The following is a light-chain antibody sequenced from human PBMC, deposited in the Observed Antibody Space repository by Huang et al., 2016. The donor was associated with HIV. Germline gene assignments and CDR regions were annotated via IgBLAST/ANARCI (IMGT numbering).Light chain of an antibody. CDR1: QNINTY. CDR3: QQSYSAWSS. V-gene: IGKV1-39*01. Sequence: TQMTQSPTSLSASIGDRVSIACRASQNINTYLNWYQQKPGKAQKLLISSASTQHSGGPSGFSGSGSGPDLPLTIRGMQHDDFETYYGQQSYSAWSSVGQGTRL. J-gene: IGKJ5*01. CDR2: SAS.